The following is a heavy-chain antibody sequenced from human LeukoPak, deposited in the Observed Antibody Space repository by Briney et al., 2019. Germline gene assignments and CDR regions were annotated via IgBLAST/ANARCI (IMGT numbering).Heavy chain of an antibody. Sequence: GGSLRLSCAASGFTFDSYSMEWVRQAPGKGLEWVSSTSSSGNYKYCADSVKGRFTISRDNAKNSLSLQMSGLRDEDTAVYYCARKKPGSVGAAFDKWGQGTLVTVSS. D-gene: IGHD1-26*01. V-gene: IGHV3-21*06. CDR3: ARKKPGSVGAAFDK. CDR2: TSSSGNYK. CDR1: GFTFDSYS. J-gene: IGHJ4*02.